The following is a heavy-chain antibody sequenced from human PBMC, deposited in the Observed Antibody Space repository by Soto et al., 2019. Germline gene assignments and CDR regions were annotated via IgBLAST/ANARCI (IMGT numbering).Heavy chain of an antibody. CDR1: GFIFANYA. V-gene: IGHV3-23*01. D-gene: IGHD6-19*01. CDR3: ARDPTAVSEKGVDY. Sequence: EVQLLESGGGLVQPGGSLRLSCASSGFIFANYAMSWVRQAPGKGLEWVSTISGFGGSAYYRDSGKGRFTISRDTSKKTVSLQLTTLGAEDTAMYFCARDPTAVSEKGVDYWGQGALVTVPS. CDR2: ISGFGGSA. J-gene: IGHJ4*02.